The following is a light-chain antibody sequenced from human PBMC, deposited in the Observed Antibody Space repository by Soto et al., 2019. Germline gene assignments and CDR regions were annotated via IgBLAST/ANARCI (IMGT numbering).Light chain of an antibody. CDR2: AAT. Sequence: IQLTQSPPSLSASVGDRVTITCRASQGVSSSLAWYHQQPGRAPKLLIYAATTLQSGVPSRFSGSGYGTEFTLTISSVQPDDFATYYCQQYNNHWTFGQGTKVDIK. CDR3: QQYNNHWT. J-gene: IGKJ1*01. V-gene: IGKV1-9*01. CDR1: QGVSSS.